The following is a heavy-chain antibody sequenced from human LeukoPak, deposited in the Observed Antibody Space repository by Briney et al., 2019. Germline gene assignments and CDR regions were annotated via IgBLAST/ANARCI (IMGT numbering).Heavy chain of an antibody. Sequence: GGSLRLSCAASGFTFSSYSMNWVRQAPGKGLEWVSYISSSSTIYYADSVKGRFTISRDNAKNSLYLQMNSLRAEDTAVYYCARDDIAAAGNPPDYWGQGTLVTVSS. CDR2: ISSSSTI. CDR1: GFTFSSYS. D-gene: IGHD6-13*01. J-gene: IGHJ4*02. CDR3: ARDDIAAAGNPPDY. V-gene: IGHV3-48*04.